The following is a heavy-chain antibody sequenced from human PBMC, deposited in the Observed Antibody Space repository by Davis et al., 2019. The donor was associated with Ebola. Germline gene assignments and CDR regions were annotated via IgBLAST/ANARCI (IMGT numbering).Heavy chain of an antibody. Sequence: SETLSLTCAISGDSVSSNSAAWNWIRQSPSRGLEWLGRTYYRSKWYNDYAVSVKSRITLNPDTSKNQFSLQLNSVTPEDTAVYYCASNPLFRHYGMDVWGQGTTVTVSS. CDR3: ASNPLFRHYGMDV. CDR2: TYYRSKWYN. J-gene: IGHJ6*02. CDR1: GDSVSSNSAA. V-gene: IGHV6-1*01.